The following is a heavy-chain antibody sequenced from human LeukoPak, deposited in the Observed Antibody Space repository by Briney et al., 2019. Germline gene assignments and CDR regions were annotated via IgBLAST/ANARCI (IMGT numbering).Heavy chain of an antibody. CDR2: INPNSGGT. CDR1: GYTFTGYY. V-gene: IGHV1-2*02. D-gene: IGHD3-10*01. Sequence: ASVKVSCKASGYTFTGYYMHWVRQAPGQGLEWMGWINPNSGGTNYAQKFQGRVTMTRDTSISTAYMELSRLRSDDTAVYYCARGRGRVVTMVRGGNDYWGQGTLVTVSS. J-gene: IGHJ4*02. CDR3: ARGRGRVVTMVRGGNDY.